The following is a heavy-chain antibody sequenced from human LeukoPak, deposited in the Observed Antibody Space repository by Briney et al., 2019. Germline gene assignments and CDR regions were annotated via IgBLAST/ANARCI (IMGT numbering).Heavy chain of an antibody. Sequence: SETLSLTCTVSGGSISSYYWSWIRQPPGKGLEWIGYIYYSGSTNYNPSLKSRVTISVDTSKNQFSLKLSSVTAADTAVYYCARLGYCSGGSCYSHYYYYMDVWGKGTTVTVSS. J-gene: IGHJ6*03. CDR2: IYYSGST. CDR3: ARLGYCSGGSCYSHYYYYMDV. V-gene: IGHV4-59*01. CDR1: GGSISSYY. D-gene: IGHD2-15*01.